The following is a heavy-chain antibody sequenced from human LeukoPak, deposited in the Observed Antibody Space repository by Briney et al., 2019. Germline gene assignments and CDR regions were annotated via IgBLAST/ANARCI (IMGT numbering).Heavy chain of an antibody. J-gene: IGHJ4*02. D-gene: IGHD1-26*01. Sequence: GGSLRLSCAASGFTFSSYAMSWVRQAPGKGLEWVSAISGSGGTTYYADSVKGRFTISRDNSKNTLYLQMNSLRAEDTAVYYCASRPLVGATYYWGQGTLVTVSS. CDR3: ASRPLVGATYY. V-gene: IGHV3-23*01. CDR1: GFTFSSYA. CDR2: ISGSGGTT.